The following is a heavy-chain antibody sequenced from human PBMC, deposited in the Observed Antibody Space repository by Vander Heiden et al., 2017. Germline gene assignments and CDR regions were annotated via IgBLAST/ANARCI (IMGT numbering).Heavy chain of an antibody. D-gene: IGHD1-1*01. CDR2: IYPGDSET. Sequence: EVQLVQSGAEVKKPGDSLKISCKGSGYRFTTNWIGWVRQMPGKGLEWMGIIYPGDSETRYSPSFQGQVTISVEKSISTAYVQWSSLKASDTAMYYCARNINERGTISAFDIWGQGTMVTVSS. CDR1: GYRFTTNW. V-gene: IGHV5-51*01. CDR3: ARNINERGTISAFDI. J-gene: IGHJ3*02.